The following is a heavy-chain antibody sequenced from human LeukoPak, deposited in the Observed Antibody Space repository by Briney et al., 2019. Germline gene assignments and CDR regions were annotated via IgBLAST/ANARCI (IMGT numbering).Heavy chain of an antibody. J-gene: IGHJ6*03. CDR1: GGSFSGYY. Sequence: SETLSLTCAVYGGSFSGYYCSWIRQPPGKGLEWIGEINHSGSTNYNPSLKSRVTISVDTSKNQFSLKLSSVTAADTAVYYCPRGNKVWNYYMDVWGKGTTVTVSS. D-gene: IGHD1-1*01. V-gene: IGHV4-34*01. CDR3: PRGNKVWNYYMDV. CDR2: INHSGST.